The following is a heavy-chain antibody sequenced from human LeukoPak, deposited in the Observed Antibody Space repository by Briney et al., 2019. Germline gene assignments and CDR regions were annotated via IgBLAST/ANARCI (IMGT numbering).Heavy chain of an antibody. Sequence: PGGSLRLSCAASGFSVTNNYMSWVRQAPGKGLEWVSVFYVGGATYYADSVKGRFTISRDNSENTLYLQMNSLRAEDTAVYYCARDLQLVRENYWGQGTLVTVSS. V-gene: IGHV3-53*01. D-gene: IGHD6-13*01. CDR3: ARDLQLVRENY. CDR1: GFSVTNNY. CDR2: FYVGGAT. J-gene: IGHJ4*02.